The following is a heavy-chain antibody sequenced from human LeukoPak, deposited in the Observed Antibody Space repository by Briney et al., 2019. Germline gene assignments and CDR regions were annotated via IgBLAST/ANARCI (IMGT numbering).Heavy chain of an antibody. CDR3: ARARHGYHFDY. CDR2: IYYSGST. J-gene: IGHJ4*02. Sequence: PSETLSLTCTVSGGSISSYYWSWIRQPPGKGLEWIGYIYYSGSTNYNPSLKSRVTISVDTSKNQFSLKLSSVTAADTAVYYCARARHGYHFDYWGQGTLVTVSS. CDR1: GGSISSYY. D-gene: IGHD5-24*01. V-gene: IGHV4-59*01.